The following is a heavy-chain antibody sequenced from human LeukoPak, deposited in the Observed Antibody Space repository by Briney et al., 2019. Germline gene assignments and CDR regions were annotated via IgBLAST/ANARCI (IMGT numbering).Heavy chain of an antibody. J-gene: IGHJ6*03. CDR1: GGSISSSSYY. V-gene: IGHV4-39*01. CDR2: IYYSGST. CDR3: ARHSGLTGYRYYYYYMDV. D-gene: IGHD3-9*01. Sequence: EPSETLSLTCTVSGGSISSSSYYWGWIRQPPGKGLEWIGSIYYSGSTYYNPSLKSRVTISVDTSKNQFSLKLSSVTAADTAVYYCARHSGLTGYRYYYYYMDVWGKGTTVTISS.